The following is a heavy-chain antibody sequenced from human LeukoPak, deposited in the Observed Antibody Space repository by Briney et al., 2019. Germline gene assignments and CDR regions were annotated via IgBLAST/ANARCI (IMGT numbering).Heavy chain of an antibody. V-gene: IGHV4-38-2*02. CDR2: LFHSGAT. CDR1: DYSITAGYY. CDR3: VRESGNGGHPLFDH. J-gene: IGHJ4*02. Sequence: SETLSLTCSVSDYSITAGYYWGWIRQPPGKGLEWIGSLFHSGATYFTPSLKSRVAMSVDTSRNQFSLSLHFVTAADAAIYYCVRESGNGGHPLFDHWGQGTPVTVSS. D-gene: IGHD4-23*01.